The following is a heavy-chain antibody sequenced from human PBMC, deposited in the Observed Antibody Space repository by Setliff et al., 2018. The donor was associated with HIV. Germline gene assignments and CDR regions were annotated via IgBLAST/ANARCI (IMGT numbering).Heavy chain of an antibody. Sequence: SVKVSCKASGYTFTSYGISWVRQAPGQGLEWMGWIIPILGIANYAQKFQGRVTITADKSTSTAYMELSSLRSEDTAVYYCARPQWELGVDYYGMDVWGQGTTVTVSS. V-gene: IGHV1-69*10. CDR1: GYTFTSYG. CDR3: ARPQWELGVDYYGMDV. CDR2: IIPILGIA. J-gene: IGHJ6*02. D-gene: IGHD1-26*01.